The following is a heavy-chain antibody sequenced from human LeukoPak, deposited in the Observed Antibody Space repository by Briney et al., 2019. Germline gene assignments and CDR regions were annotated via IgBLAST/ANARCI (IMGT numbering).Heavy chain of an antibody. CDR3: ARVYSRWSSGYYYADY. V-gene: IGHV1-8*01. J-gene: IGHJ4*02. Sequence: ASVKVSCKASGYTFSSYDINWVRQATGQGLEWVGWMNPNSGNTGYAQKFQGRVTMTRNTSINTAYMELSSLRSEDTAVYYCARVYSRWSSGYYYADYWGQGALVTV. D-gene: IGHD3-22*01. CDR1: GYTFSSYD. CDR2: MNPNSGNT.